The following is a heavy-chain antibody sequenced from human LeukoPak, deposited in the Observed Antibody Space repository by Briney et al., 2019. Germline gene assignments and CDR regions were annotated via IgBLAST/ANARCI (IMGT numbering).Heavy chain of an antibody. CDR3: ARDSTYLGV. J-gene: IGHJ6*03. V-gene: IGHV3-7*01. CDR2: IKHDGSET. Sequence: GGSLRLSCAASGFTFTTYWMSWVRQAPGKGLEWVAIIKHDGSETYYVDSVKGRFTISRDNAKNTLYLQMNSLRAEDTAVYYCARDSTYLGVWGKGTTVTVSS. CDR1: GFTFTTYW. D-gene: IGHD4-11*01.